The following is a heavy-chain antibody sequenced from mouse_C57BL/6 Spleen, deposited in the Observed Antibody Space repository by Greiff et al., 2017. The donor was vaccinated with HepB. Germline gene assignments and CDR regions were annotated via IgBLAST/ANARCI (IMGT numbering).Heavy chain of an antibody. CDR3: ARHYSNYFWYFDV. CDR2: IYPGDGDT. CDR1: GYAFSSSW. V-gene: IGHV1-82*01. J-gene: IGHJ1*03. D-gene: IGHD2-5*01. Sequence: VQLQQSGPELVKPGASVKISCKASGYAFSSSWMNWVKQRPGKGLEWIGRIYPGDGDTNYNGKFKGKATLTADKSSSTAYMQLSSLTSEDSAVYFCARHYSNYFWYFDVWGTGTTVTVSS.